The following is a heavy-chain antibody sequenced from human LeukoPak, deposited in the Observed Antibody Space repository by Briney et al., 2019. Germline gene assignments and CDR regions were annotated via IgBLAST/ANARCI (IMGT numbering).Heavy chain of an antibody. D-gene: IGHD3-3*01. Sequence: GGSLRLSCAASGFTVSSNYMSWVRQAPGKGLEWVSVIYSGGSTYYADSVKGRFTISRDNSKNTLYLQMNSLRSQDTTVYYCAKQWSQAGQPMGYFDYWGQGTLVTVSS. V-gene: IGHV3-53*05. CDR2: IYSGGST. J-gene: IGHJ4*02. CDR3: AKQWSQAGQPMGYFDY. CDR1: GFTVSSNY.